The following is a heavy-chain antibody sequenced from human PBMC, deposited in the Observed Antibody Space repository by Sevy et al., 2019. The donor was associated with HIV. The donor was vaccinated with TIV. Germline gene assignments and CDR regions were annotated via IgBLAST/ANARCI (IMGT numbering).Heavy chain of an antibody. CDR2: ISSSGSTI. CDR3: ARGLVDTSFAY. CDR1: GFTFSDYY. J-gene: IGHJ4*02. V-gene: IGHV3-11*01. Sequence: GGSLRRSCAASGFTFSDYYMSWIRQAPGKGLEWVSYISSSGSTIYYADSVKGRCTISRENGKNTQCLQRNSMRAEDTAVYYCARGLVDTSFAYWSQGTLVTVSS. D-gene: IGHD5-18*01.